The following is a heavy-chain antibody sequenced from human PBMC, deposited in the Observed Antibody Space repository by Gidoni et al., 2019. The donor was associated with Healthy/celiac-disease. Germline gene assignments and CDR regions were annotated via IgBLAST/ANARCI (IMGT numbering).Heavy chain of an antibody. CDR1: GYSSTNYY. D-gene: IGHD2-21*02. CDR3: ARDPCGGDCYLAPPPYYYYYYGMDV. V-gene: IGHV1-46*01. CDR2: INPSGGST. J-gene: IGHJ6*02. Sequence: QVQLVQSGAEVKKPGASVKVSCQASGYSSTNYYMHLVRQAPGQGLEWMGIINPSGGSTSYAQKFQGRVTMTRDTSTSTVYMELSSLRSEDTAVYYCARDPCGGDCYLAPPPYYYYYYGMDVWGQGTTVTVSS.